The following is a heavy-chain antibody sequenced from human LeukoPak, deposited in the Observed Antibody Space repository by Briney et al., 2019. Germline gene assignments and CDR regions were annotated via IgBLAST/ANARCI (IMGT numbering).Heavy chain of an antibody. CDR3: ARGGIMFDP. Sequence: SETLSLTCTVSGGSISGYYWSWIRKPPEKGLEWIGYIFYSGSTNYNPSLKSRVTISVDTSKNQFSLKLSSVTAADTAVYYRARGGIMFDPWGQGTLVTVSS. CDR2: IFYSGST. V-gene: IGHV4-59*01. J-gene: IGHJ5*02. CDR1: GGSISGYY. D-gene: IGHD1-26*01.